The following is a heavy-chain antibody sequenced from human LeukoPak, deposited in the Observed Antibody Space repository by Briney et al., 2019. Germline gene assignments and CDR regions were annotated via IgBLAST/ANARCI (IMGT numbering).Heavy chain of an antibody. CDR1: GFTFSNYW. D-gene: IGHD2-21*02. J-gene: IGHJ4*02. CDR3: ARDVDCGGDCYIPYYFDY. V-gene: IGHV3-7*01. CDR2: IKQDGSEK. Sequence: GGSLRLSCAASGFTFSNYWMTWVRQAPGKGLDWVANIKQDGSEKYYVASVKGRFTISKDNAKNSLYLQMNSLRAEDTAMYYCARDVDCGGDCYIPYYFDYWGQGTLVTVSS.